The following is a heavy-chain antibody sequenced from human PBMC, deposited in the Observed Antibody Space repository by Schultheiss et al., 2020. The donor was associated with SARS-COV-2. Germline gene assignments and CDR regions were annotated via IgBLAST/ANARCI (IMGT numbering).Heavy chain of an antibody. CDR1: GFTFSSYA. D-gene: IGHD2-2*02. CDR3: AKAVQPGYCSSTSCYIWYNWFDP. CDR2: ISGSGGST. V-gene: IGHV3-23*01. Sequence: GGSLRLSCAASGFTFSSYAMSWVRQAPGKGLEWVSAISGSGGSTYYADSVKGRFTISRDNSKNTLYLQMNSLRAEDTAVYYCAKAVQPGYCSSTSCYIWYNWFDPWGQGTLVTVSS. J-gene: IGHJ5*02.